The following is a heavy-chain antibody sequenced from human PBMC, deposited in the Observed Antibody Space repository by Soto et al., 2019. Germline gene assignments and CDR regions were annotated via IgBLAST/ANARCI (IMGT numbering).Heavy chain of an antibody. D-gene: IGHD6-6*01. CDR1: GYTFTGYY. Sequence: GASVKVSCKASGYTFTGYYMHWVRQAPGQGLEWMGWINPNSGGTNYAQKFQGRVTMTRDTSISTAYMELSRLRSDDTAVYYCARERIAARRSWFDPWGQGTLVTVSS. V-gene: IGHV1-2*02. J-gene: IGHJ5*02. CDR3: ARERIAARRSWFDP. CDR2: INPNSGGT.